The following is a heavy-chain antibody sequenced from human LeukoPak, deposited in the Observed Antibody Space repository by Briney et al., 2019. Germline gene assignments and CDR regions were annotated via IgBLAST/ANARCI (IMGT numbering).Heavy chain of an antibody. CDR3: ARDTRWLQFEY. Sequence: RPSETLSLTCAVYGGSFSGYYWSWIRQPPGKGLEWIGYIYYSGSTYYNPSLKSRVTISVDTSKNQFSLKLSSVTAADTAVYYCARDTRWLQFEYWGQGTLVTVSS. D-gene: IGHD5-24*01. CDR2: IYYSGST. V-gene: IGHV4-34*09. J-gene: IGHJ4*02. CDR1: GGSFSGYY.